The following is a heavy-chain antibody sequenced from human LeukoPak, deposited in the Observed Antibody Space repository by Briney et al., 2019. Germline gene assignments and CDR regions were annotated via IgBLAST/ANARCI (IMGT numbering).Heavy chain of an antibody. Sequence: PGGSLRLSCAASGFIFSDYAMHWVRQAPGKGLEWVAVIFYDGDTKYYADSVKGRFAISRDNSKSTLYLQVNSLRGEDTAVYYCARDPRGPTGYDSSARDTFECWGQGTLVTVSS. J-gene: IGHJ4*02. CDR1: GFIFSDYA. D-gene: IGHD3-22*01. V-gene: IGHV3-30*09. CDR2: IFYDGDTK. CDR3: ARDPRGPTGYDSSARDTFEC.